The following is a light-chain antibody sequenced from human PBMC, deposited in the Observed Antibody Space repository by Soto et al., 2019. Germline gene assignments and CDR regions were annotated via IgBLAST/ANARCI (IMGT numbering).Light chain of an antibody. V-gene: IGKV1-9*01. CDR1: QGISSY. CDR2: AAS. CDR3: QQYGSSPRT. Sequence: IQLSQSPSSLSASLGGRVTMACVASQGISSYLAWYQQKPGKAPKLLIYAASTLQSGVPSRFSGSGSGTDFTLTISRLEPEDFAVYYCQQYGSSPRTFGQGTKVDIK. J-gene: IGKJ1*01.